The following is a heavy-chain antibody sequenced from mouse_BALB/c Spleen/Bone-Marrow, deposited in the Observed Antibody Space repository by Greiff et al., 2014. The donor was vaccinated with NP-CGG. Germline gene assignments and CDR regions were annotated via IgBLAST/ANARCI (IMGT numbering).Heavy chain of an antibody. Sequence: VQLQQSGPELVKPGASVKISCKASGYSLTGYFMNWVMQSHGKSLEWIGRINPYNGDTFYNQKFKGKATLTVDKSSSTAHMELRSLASEDSAVYYCARSGYYGSSYFDYWGQGTTLTVSS. J-gene: IGHJ2*01. CDR2: INPYNGDT. V-gene: IGHV1-20*02. CDR1: GYSLTGYF. CDR3: ARSGYYGSSYFDY. D-gene: IGHD1-1*01.